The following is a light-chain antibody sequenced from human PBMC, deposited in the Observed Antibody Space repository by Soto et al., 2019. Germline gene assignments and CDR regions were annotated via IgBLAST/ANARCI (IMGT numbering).Light chain of an antibody. J-gene: IGKJ5*01. CDR1: QSVSSSS. CDR2: GAS. CDR3: QQYNNWPSIT. Sequence: EIVLTQFPDALSLSPGERATLSCRASQSVSSSSLAWYQQRRGQAPRLLIHGASSRATGIPDRFSGSGSGTEFTLTISSLQSEDFAVYYCQQYNNWPSITFGQGTRLEI. V-gene: IGKV3D-15*01.